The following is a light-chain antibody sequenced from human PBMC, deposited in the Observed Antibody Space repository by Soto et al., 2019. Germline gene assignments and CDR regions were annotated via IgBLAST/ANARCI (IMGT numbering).Light chain of an antibody. J-gene: IGKJ1*01. Sequence: DIQMTQSPSTLSASVGDRVTITCRASQNIVAWLAWFQQKPGKAPRLLIYKASSLERGVPSRFSGSGSGTELTLTISSLQPDDFATYYCQPYSSFSLTFGQGTKVNIK. CDR3: QPYSSFSLT. CDR1: QNIVAW. V-gene: IGKV1-5*03. CDR2: KAS.